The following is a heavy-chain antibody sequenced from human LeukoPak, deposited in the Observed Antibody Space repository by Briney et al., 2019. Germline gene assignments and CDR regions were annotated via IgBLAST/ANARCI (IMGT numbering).Heavy chain of an antibody. J-gene: IGHJ4*02. Sequence: SETLSLTCTVSGGSISSYYWSWIRQPPGKGLEWIGYIYYSGSTNYNPSLKSRVTISVDTSKNQFSLKLSSVTAADTAVYYCARANRAAKPYYDPTPYYFDYWGQGTLVTVSS. V-gene: IGHV4-59*01. CDR1: GGSISSYY. D-gene: IGHD3-22*01. CDR3: ARANRAAKPYYDPTPYYFDY. CDR2: IYYSGST.